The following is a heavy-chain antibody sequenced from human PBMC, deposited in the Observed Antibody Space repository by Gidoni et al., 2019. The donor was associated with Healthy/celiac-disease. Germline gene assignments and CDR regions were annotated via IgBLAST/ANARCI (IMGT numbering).Heavy chain of an antibody. V-gene: IGHV3-48*03. J-gene: IGHJ3*02. D-gene: IGHD2-2*03. CDR3: ARDYGLGAFDI. Sequence: EVQLVESGGGWVQPGGSLRLSCAAPGFTFSSYEMNWVRQAPGKGLEWVSYISSSGSTIYYADSVKGRFTISRDNAKNSLYLQMNSLRAEDTAVYYCARDYGLGAFDIWGQGTMVTVSS. CDR2: ISSSGSTI. CDR1: GFTFSSYE.